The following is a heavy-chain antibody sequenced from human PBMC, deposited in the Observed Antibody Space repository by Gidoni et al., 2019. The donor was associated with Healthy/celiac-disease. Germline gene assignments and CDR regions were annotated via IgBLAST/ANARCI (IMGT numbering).Heavy chain of an antibody. CDR1: GYTFTSYY. CDR3: ARGCLNEWLLGGFDP. Sequence: QVQLVQSGAEVKKPGASVKVSCTASGYTFTSYYMHWVRQAPGQGLEWMGIINPSGGSTSYAQKYQGRVTMTRDTSTSTVYMELSSLRSEDTAVYYCARGCLNEWLLGGFDPWGQGTLVTVSS. J-gene: IGHJ5*02. D-gene: IGHD3-3*01. V-gene: IGHV1-46*03. CDR2: INPSGGST.